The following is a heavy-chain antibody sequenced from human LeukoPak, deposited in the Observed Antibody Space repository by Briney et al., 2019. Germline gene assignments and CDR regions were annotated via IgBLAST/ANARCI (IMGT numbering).Heavy chain of an antibody. Sequence: ASVKVSCKVSGYTLNELSMDWVRQAPGEGLEWMGGFDPEDGETIYAQKFQGGVTMTEDTSTDTAYMELSSLRSEDTAVYYCATVVSHSSDWYGPFDCWGQGTLVTVSS. J-gene: IGHJ4*02. CDR1: GYTLNELS. CDR2: FDPEDGET. D-gene: IGHD6-19*01. V-gene: IGHV1-24*01. CDR3: ATVVSHSSDWYGPFDC.